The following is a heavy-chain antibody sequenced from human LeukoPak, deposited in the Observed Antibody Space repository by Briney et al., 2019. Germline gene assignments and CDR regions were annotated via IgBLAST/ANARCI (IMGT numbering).Heavy chain of an antibody. CDR3: ARHRGHTVTKVYNQYYYYYMDV. V-gene: IGHV4-39*01. Sequence: PSETLSLTCTVSGDSLSSSSYYXXXXXQPPXXXXXWIGSIXXXXXTYYNPSLQSRVTISVDTSKNQFSLKLSSVTAADTAVFYCARHRGHTVTKVYNQYYYYYMDVWGKGTTVTVSS. J-gene: IGHJ6*03. CDR2: IXXXXXT. CDR1: GDSLSSSSYY. D-gene: IGHD4-17*01.